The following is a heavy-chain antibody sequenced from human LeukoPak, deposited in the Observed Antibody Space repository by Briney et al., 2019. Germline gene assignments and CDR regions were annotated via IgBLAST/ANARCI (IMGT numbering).Heavy chain of an antibody. CDR3: ARAQPNTTPTSFDI. V-gene: IGHV3-53*01. D-gene: IGHD1-1*01. CDR1: GFTFSSYA. CDR2: IYSGGST. J-gene: IGHJ3*02. Sequence: GGSLRLSCAASGFTFSSYAMHWVRQAPGKGLEWVSVIYSGGSTYYADSVKGRFTISRDNSKNTLYLQMNSLRAEDTAVYYCARAQPNTTPTSFDIWGQGTMVTVSS.